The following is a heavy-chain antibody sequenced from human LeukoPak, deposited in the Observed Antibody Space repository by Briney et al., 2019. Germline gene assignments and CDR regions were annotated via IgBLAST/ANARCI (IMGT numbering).Heavy chain of an antibody. CDR3: AKPRTGYSSSWFFDY. V-gene: IGHV3-30*02. CDR1: GFTFSSHG. D-gene: IGHD6-13*01. Sequence: GGSLRLSCAASGFTFSSHGMHWVRQAPGKGLEWVAFIRYDGSNKYYADSVKGRFTISRDNSKNTLYLQMNSLRAEDTAVYYCAKPRTGYSSSWFFDYWGQGTLVTVSS. J-gene: IGHJ4*02. CDR2: IRYDGSNK.